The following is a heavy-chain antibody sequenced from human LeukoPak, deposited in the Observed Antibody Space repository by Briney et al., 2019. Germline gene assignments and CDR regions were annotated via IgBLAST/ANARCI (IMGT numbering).Heavy chain of an antibody. CDR1: GFPFNKYA. J-gene: IGHJ4*02. V-gene: IGHV3-30-3*01. Sequence: GGSLRLSCAASGFPFNKYAMYWVRQAPGKGLEWVAVISYDGSNKYYADSVKGRFTISRDNAKNSLYLQMNSLRAEDTAVYYCARENPPDDYVWGSYPKPPDYWGQGTLVTVSS. CDR3: ARENPPDDYVWGSYPKPPDY. CDR2: ISYDGSNK. D-gene: IGHD3-16*02.